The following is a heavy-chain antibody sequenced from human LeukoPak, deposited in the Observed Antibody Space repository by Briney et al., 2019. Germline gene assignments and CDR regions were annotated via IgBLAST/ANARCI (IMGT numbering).Heavy chain of an antibody. Sequence: AGGSLRLSCAASGFTFKYYGIHWVRQAPGEGLEWVAVISTDGYNKYYTDSVKGRFTILRDNSKNTLYLQMTCVTAEDTAVYYCAKEWIRGVINYWGQGTLVIVSS. CDR3: AKEWIRGVINY. J-gene: IGHJ4*02. CDR2: ISTDGYNK. V-gene: IGHV3-30*18. D-gene: IGHD3-10*01. CDR1: GFTFKYYG.